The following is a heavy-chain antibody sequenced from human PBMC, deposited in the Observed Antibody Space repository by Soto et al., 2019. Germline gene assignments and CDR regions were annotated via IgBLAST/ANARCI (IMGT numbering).Heavy chain of an antibody. J-gene: IGHJ4*02. D-gene: IGHD3-10*01. CDR3: ATFGGGFDY. CDR2: IIPILGIA. V-gene: IGHV1-69*02. CDR1: GGTFSSYT. Sequence: QVQLVQSGAEVKKPGSSVKVSCKASGGTFSSYTISWVRQAPGQGLEWMGRIIPILGIANYAQKFQGRVTITADQSTSTAYMELSSLRSEDPAVYYCATFGGGFDYWGQGTLVTVSS.